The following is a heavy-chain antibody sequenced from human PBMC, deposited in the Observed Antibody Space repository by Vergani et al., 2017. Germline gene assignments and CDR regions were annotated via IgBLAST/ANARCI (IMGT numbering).Heavy chain of an antibody. V-gene: IGHV1-18*01. CDR1: GYSFITYG. D-gene: IGHD3-16*02. Sequence: QSQLVQSGVEVKKLGASVKVSCKTSGYSFITYGITWVGRALGQALDWLGWVSPYKGKTNYGQKIQGRVTMTTDTSTRTAYMQLRSLTFDDTAVYYCAREGFYDNIRGTYRPPSYYGMGVWGQGTKVTVAS. J-gene: IGHJ6*02. CDR2: VSPYKGKT. CDR3: AREGFYDNIRGTYRPPSYYGMGV.